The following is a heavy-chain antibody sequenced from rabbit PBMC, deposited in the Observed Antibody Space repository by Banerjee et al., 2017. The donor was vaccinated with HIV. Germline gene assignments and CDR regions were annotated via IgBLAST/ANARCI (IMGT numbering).Heavy chain of an antibody. J-gene: IGHJ3*01. CDR1: GFSFSSKYV. Sequence: QEQLEESGGDLVKPEGSLTLTCKASGFSFSSKYVMCWVRQAPGKGLEWIACINTSSGSTDYANWVNGRFTISLDNAQNTVCLQMTSLTAADTATYFCARDILTGVDHRLDLWGQGTLVTVS. V-gene: IGHV1S45*01. CDR3: ARDILTGVDHRLDL. CDR2: INTSSGST. D-gene: IGHD4-1*01.